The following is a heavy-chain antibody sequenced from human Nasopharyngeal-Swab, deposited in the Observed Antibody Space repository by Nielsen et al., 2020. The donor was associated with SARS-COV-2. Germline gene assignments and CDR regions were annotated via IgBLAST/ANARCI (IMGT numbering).Heavy chain of an antibody. CDR2: ISAYNGNT. V-gene: IGHV1-18*01. CDR1: GYTFTSYG. J-gene: IGHJ4*02. CDR3: ARAFSSWYVMQASDYFDY. D-gene: IGHD6-13*01. Sequence: ASVKVSCKASGYTFTSYGISWVRQAPGQGLEWMGWISAYNGNTNYAQKFQGRVTMTRDTSTSTVYMELSSLRSEDTAVYYCARAFSSWYVMQASDYFDYWGQGTLVTVSS.